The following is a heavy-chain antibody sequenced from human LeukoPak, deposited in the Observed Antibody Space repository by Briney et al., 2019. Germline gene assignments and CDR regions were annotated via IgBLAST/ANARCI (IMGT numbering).Heavy chain of an antibody. CDR1: GGSISGRPYS. Sequence: SETLSLTCTVSGGSISGRPYSWGWIRQPPGEGLEWIGSAYYTGHTYYNSSLKSRVTISLDTSKNQFSLKLNSVTAADTAVYYCARGAYFDSWGRGTLFTVSS. D-gene: IGHD3-16*01. V-gene: IGHV4-39*07. J-gene: IGHJ4*02. CDR3: ARGAYFDS. CDR2: AYYTGHT.